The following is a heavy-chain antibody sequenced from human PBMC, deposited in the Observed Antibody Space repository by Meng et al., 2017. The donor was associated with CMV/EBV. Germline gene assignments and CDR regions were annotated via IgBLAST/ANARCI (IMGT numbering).Heavy chain of an antibody. D-gene: IGHD3-3*02. CDR2: IYPGDSDT. J-gene: IGHJ6*02. V-gene: IGHV5-51*01. Sequence: SGYSFASDGIGWVRQMPGKGLKWMGIIYPGDSDTRYSPSFQGQVTISADKSISTAYLQWSSLKASDTAMYYCARQAVLDYYYGMDVWGQGTTVTVSS. CDR1: GYSFASDG. CDR3: ARQAVLDYYYGMDV.